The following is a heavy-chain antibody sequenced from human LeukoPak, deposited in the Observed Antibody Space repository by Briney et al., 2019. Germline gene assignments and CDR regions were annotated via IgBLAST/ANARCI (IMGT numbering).Heavy chain of an antibody. D-gene: IGHD3-9*01. Sequence: PSETLSLTCTVCGGSLSSYYWSWLRQPPGKGLEWIGYIYYSGSTNYNPSLKSRVTISVDTSKDQFSLKLSSVTAADTAVYYCAKMKTYYYILTGYYPLYYFDYWGQGTLVTVSS. CDR3: AKMKTYYYILTGYYPLYYFDY. V-gene: IGHV4-59*08. CDR1: GGSLSSYY. J-gene: IGHJ4*02. CDR2: IYYSGST.